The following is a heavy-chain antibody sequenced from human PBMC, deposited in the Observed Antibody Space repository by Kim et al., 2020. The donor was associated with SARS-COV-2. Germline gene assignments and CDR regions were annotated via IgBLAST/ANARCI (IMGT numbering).Heavy chain of an antibody. Sequence: ASVKVSCKASGYTFTSYGISWVRQAPGQGLEWMGWISAYNGNTNYAQKLQGRVTMTTDTSTSTAYMELRSLRSDDTAVYYCARVSRDALYYYMDVWGKGTTVTVSS. J-gene: IGHJ6*03. CDR3: ARVSRDALYYYMDV. CDR1: GYTFTSYG. CDR2: ISAYNGNT. V-gene: IGHV1-18*01.